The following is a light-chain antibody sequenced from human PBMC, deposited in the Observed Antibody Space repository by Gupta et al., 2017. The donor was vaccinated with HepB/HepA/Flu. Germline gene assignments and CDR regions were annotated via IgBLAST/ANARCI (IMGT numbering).Light chain of an antibody. V-gene: IGLV1-40*01. Sequence: QSVLTQPPSVSGAPGQRVTISCTGSSSNIGAGYDVHWYQQLPGTAPKLLVYGNSNRPSGVPDRFFGSKSGTSASLAITGLQAEDEADYYCQSYDSSLSGPAFGGGTKLTVL. J-gene: IGLJ3*02. CDR3: QSYDSSLSGPA. CDR2: GNS. CDR1: SSNIGAGYD.